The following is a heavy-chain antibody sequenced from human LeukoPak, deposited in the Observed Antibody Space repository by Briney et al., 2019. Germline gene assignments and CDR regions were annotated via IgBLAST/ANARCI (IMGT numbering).Heavy chain of an antibody. Sequence: ASVKVSCKASGYTFIRYGISWVRQAPGQGLEWMGWISAYNGNTNYAQKFQGRVAMTTDTSTSTAYMELRSLRSDDTAVYYCARDLTPTYGEDAFDIWGQGTMVTASS. J-gene: IGHJ3*02. CDR2: ISAYNGNT. V-gene: IGHV1-18*01. CDR3: ARDLTPTYGEDAFDI. D-gene: IGHD4-17*01. CDR1: GYTFIRYG.